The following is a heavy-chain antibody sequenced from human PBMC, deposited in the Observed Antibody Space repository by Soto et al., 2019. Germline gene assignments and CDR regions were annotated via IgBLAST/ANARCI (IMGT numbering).Heavy chain of an antibody. J-gene: IGHJ4*02. Sequence: SVKVSYKASGGTFSSYAISWVRQAPGQGLEWMGGIIPIFGTANYAQKFQGRVTITADESTSTAYMELSSLRSEDTAVYYCASGYDGSYPFRFDYWGQGTLVTVSS. CDR1: GGTFSSYA. D-gene: IGHD1-26*01. V-gene: IGHV1-69*13. CDR3: ASGYDGSYPFRFDY. CDR2: IIPIFGTA.